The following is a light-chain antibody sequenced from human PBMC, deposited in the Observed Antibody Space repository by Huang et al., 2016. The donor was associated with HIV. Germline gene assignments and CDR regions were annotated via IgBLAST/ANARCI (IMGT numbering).Light chain of an antibody. Sequence: IQMTQSPSSLSASVGDRVTISCRASQGIANHLAWYQQSPGKAPKLLIYAASALQSGVPSRFSGSGSGTEFALTISSLQPEDVATYFCQKYNSAPRTFGPGTKVEIK. CDR2: AAS. V-gene: IGKV1-27*01. J-gene: IGKJ3*01. CDR1: QGIANH. CDR3: QKYNSAPRT.